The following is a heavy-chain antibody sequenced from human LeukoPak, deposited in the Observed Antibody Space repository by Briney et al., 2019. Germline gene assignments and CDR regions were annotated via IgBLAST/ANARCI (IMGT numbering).Heavy chain of an antibody. CDR2: IIPIFGTA. CDR1: GGTLSSYA. V-gene: IGHV1-69*05. J-gene: IGHJ5*02. Sequence: SVKVSCKASGGTLSSYAISWVRQAPGQGLEWMGGIIPIFGTANYAQKFQGRVTITTDESTSTAYMELSSLRSEDTAVYYCARGTTVTTLGWFDPWGQGTLVTVSS. CDR3: ARGTTVTTLGWFDP. D-gene: IGHD4-17*01.